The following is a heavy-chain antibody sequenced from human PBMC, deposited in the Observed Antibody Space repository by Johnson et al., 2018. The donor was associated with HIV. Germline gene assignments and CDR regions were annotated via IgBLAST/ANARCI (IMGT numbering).Heavy chain of an antibody. CDR1: GFTFSSYG. CDR2: IKSKTDGGTT. J-gene: IGHJ3*02. CDR3: TTDLELAGLWFGELWDDAFDI. D-gene: IGHD3-10*01. Sequence: EVQLVESWGGVVQPGRSLRLSCAASGFTFSSYGMHWVRQAPGKGLEWVGRIKSKTDGGTTDYAAPVQGRFTISRDDSKNTLYLQMNSLKTEDTAVYYCTTDLELAGLWFGELWDDAFDIWGQGTMVTVSS. V-gene: IGHV3-15*01.